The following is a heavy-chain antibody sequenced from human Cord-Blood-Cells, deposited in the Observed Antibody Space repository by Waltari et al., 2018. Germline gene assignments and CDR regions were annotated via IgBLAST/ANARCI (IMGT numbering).Heavy chain of an antibody. Sequence: EVQLVESGGGLVKPGGSLRLSCAASGFTFSSYSMNWVRPAPGKGLEWVSSISSSSSYIYYADSVKGRFTISRDNAKNSLYLQMNSLRAEDTAVYYCARAKDRYSSSWYWFDPWGQGTLVTVSS. J-gene: IGHJ5*02. CDR2: ISSSSSYI. D-gene: IGHD6-13*01. V-gene: IGHV3-21*01. CDR1: GFTFSSYS. CDR3: ARAKDRYSSSWYWFDP.